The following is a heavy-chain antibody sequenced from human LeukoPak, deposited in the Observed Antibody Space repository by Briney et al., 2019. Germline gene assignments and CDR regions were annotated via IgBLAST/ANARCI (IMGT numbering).Heavy chain of an antibody. J-gene: IGHJ4*02. CDR1: GGTFSSYA. CDR2: IIPILGIA. CDR3: ARDFQGSGYYFDY. V-gene: IGHV1-69*04. D-gene: IGHD3-10*01. Sequence: ASVKVSCKASGGTFSSYAISWVRQAPGQGLEWMGRIIPILGIADYAQKFQGRVTITADKSTSTAYMELSSLRSEDTAVYYCARDFQGSGYYFDYWGQGTLVTVSS.